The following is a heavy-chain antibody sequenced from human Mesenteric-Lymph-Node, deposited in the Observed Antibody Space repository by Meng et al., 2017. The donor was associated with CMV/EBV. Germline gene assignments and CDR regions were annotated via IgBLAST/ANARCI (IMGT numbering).Heavy chain of an antibody. CDR3: TKHVDY. CDR2: MYQDGSKR. Sequence: GESLKISCVASGFTFSNDWMSWVRQAPGKGLEWVATMYQDGSKRDYVESVRGRFTISRDNAKNSLYLQMNYLRADDTAIYYCTKHVDYWGQGTLVTVSS. CDR1: GFTFSNDW. J-gene: IGHJ4*02. V-gene: IGHV3-7*01.